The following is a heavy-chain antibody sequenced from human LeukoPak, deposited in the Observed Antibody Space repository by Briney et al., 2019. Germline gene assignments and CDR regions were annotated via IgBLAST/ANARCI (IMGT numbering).Heavy chain of an antibody. CDR3: ARFGGPHAFDI. D-gene: IGHD3-3*01. J-gene: IGHJ3*02. CDR1: GGPISNYY. V-gene: IGHV4-59*01. CDR2: INYSGST. Sequence: SETLSLTCTVSGGPISNYYWSWIRQPPGKGLEWIAYINYSGSTNYNPSLKSRVTISVDTSKNHFSLTLSSVTAADTAVYYCARFGGPHAFDIWGQGTMVTVSS.